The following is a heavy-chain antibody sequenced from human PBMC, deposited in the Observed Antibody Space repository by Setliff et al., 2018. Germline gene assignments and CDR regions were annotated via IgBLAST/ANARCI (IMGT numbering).Heavy chain of an antibody. CDR3: VRSSAPQVVLAADFDF. CDR1: GFMFYTFG. CDR2: ISGYNGNT. V-gene: IGHV1-18*01. Sequence: ASVKVSCKTSGFMFYTFGFSWVRHVPEQGFEWMGCISGYNGNTNYPQWLQDRVTMTTDTSATTVYMELKSLRSDDTAVYYCVRSSAPQVVLAADFDFWGQGTPVTVSS. J-gene: IGHJ4*02. D-gene: IGHD6-19*01.